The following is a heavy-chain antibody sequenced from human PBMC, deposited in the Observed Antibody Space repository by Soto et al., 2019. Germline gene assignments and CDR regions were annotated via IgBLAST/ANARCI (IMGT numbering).Heavy chain of an antibody. CDR2: MNPNSGNT. J-gene: IGHJ3*02. CDR3: ARGIAVAGTSAFDI. CDR1: GYTFTSYD. D-gene: IGHD6-19*01. Sequence: ASVKFSCKASGYTFTSYDINWVRQATGQGLEWMGWMNPNSGNTGYAQKFQGRVTMTRNTSISTAYMELSSLRSEDTAVYYRARGIAVAGTSAFDIWGQGTMVTVSS. V-gene: IGHV1-8*01.